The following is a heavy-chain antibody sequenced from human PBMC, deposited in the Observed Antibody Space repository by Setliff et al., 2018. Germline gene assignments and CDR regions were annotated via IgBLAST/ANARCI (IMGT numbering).Heavy chain of an antibody. CDR3: AREGSGIDSTGYSRLLYH. D-gene: IGHD3-22*01. J-gene: IGHJ4*02. Sequence: SETLSLTCTVSGGSISSYYWSWIRQPPGKGLEWIGYIYASGSTNYNPSLKSRVTLSVDTSKNQLSLNLRSDDTAVYFCAREGSGIDSTGYSRLLYHWGQGTLVTVSS. CDR1: GGSISSYY. V-gene: IGHV4-4*08. CDR2: IYASGST.